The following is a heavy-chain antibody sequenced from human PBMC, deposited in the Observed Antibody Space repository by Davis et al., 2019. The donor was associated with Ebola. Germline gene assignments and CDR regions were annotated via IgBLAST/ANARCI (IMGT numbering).Heavy chain of an antibody. CDR1: GGSISSSNW. CDR3: ARSGYDYVWGSYMPGY. V-gene: IGHV4-4*02. Sequence: SETLSLTCAVSGGSISSSNWWSWVRQPPGKGLEWIGEIYHSGSTNYNPSLKSRVTISVDKSKNQFSLKLSSVTAADTAVYYCARSGYDYVWGSYMPGYWGQGTLVTVSS. CDR2: IYHSGST. D-gene: IGHD3-16*01. J-gene: IGHJ4*02.